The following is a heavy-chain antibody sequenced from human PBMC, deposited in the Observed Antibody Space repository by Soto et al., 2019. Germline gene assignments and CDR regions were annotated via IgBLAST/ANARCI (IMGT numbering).Heavy chain of an antibody. CDR2: IYYSGST. D-gene: IGHD2-21*02. Sequence: SETLSLTCTVSGGSISSSSYYWGWIRQPPGKGLEWIGSIYYSGSTYYNPSLKSRVTISVDTSKNQFSLKLSSVTAADTAVYYCARHLPYCGGDCNSLDYWGQGTLVTVS. CDR3: ARHLPYCGGDCNSLDY. J-gene: IGHJ4*02. CDR1: GGSISSSSYY. V-gene: IGHV4-39*01.